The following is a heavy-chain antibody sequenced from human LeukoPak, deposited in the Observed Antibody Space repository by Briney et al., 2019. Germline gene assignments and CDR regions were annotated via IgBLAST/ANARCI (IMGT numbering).Heavy chain of an antibody. Sequence: GGSLRLSCAASGFTFSDYAMHWVRQAPGKGLEWLAVISDDGSGKIYADSVKGRFTISRDNSKNTLYLQLYSLKTEDTAEYYCARMKGGKDQIGAFDIWGKGKMVSVSS. CDR1: GFTFSDYA. D-gene: IGHD1-26*01. V-gene: IGHV3-30-3*01. CDR3: ARMKGGKDQIGAFDI. J-gene: IGHJ3*02. CDR2: ISDDGSGK.